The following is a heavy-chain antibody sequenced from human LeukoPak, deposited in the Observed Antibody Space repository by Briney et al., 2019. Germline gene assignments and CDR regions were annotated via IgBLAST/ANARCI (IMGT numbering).Heavy chain of an antibody. CDR1: GFTLSSYE. CDR2: IEYSGGSA. V-gene: IGHV3-48*03. J-gene: IGHJ6*04. CDR3: AELGITMIGGV. D-gene: IGHD3-10*02. Sequence: GGSLRLSCIVSGFTLSSYEMSWIRQAPGKGLEWVASIEYSGGSAYYADSVKGRFTISRDNAKNSLYLQMNSLRAEDTAVYYCAELGITMIGGVWGKGTTVTISS.